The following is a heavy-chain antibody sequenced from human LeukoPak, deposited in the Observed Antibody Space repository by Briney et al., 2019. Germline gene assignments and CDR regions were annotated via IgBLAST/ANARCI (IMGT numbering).Heavy chain of an antibody. CDR2: ISYDGSNK. CDR3: ASPESIAVAGPGWFDP. CDR1: GFTFSSYG. Sequence: LSGGSLRLSCAASGFTFSSYGMHWVRQAPGKGLEWVAVISYDGSNKYYADSVKGRFTISRDNSKNTLYLQMNSLRAEDTAVYYCASPESIAVAGPGWFDPWGQGTLVTVSS. D-gene: IGHD6-19*01. V-gene: IGHV3-30*03. J-gene: IGHJ5*02.